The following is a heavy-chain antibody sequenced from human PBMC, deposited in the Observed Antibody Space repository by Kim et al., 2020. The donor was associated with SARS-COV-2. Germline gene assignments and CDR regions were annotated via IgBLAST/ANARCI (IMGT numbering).Heavy chain of an antibody. D-gene: IGHD3-3*01. CDR1: GGSISSGSFY. CDR2: IYYTGNT. Sequence: SYTLSLTCTVSGGSISSGSFYWDWIRQPPGQGPDWIGSIYYTGNTYLRPSLKSRLNLSLDSSENQFSLRLPSLTAAATAASSCACRPAFTTGWFDPWGPG. J-gene: IGHJ5*02. CDR3: ACRPAFTTGWFDP. V-gene: IGHV4-39*07.